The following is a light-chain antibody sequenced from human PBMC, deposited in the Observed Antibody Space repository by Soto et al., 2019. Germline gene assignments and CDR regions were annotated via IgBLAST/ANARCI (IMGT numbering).Light chain of an antibody. CDR2: AVS. V-gene: IGKV1-39*01. J-gene: IGKJ3*01. CDR1: QTVIRY. Sequence: IQMTQFPSSLSASIGDRVTINCRAGQTVIRYLTWYQQTPGRAPNLLIYAVSNLQSGVPSSFIGSGSGTVFTLPISYLQPEDFATYYCQQSYSTLFNFGPGTQVEI. CDR3: QQSYSTLFN.